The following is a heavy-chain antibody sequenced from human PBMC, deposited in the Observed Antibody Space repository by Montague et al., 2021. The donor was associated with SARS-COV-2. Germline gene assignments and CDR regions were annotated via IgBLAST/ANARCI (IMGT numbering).Heavy chain of an antibody. CDR1: GGSISASNYL. D-gene: IGHD6-13*01. V-gene: IGHV4-39*07. CDR2: IHYSGT. Sequence: ETLSLTCTVSGGSISASNYLWVWIRQPPGKGLEWIVDIHYSGTYYNPSLRSRVTMSRDLSENQFSLRLRSVTAADTALYYCARSLISASGTGSNFDSWGQGTLVAVSS. J-gene: IGHJ4*02. CDR3: ARSLISASGTGSNFDS.